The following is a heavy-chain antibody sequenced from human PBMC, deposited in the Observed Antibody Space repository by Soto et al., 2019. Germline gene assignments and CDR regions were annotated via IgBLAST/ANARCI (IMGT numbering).Heavy chain of an antibody. J-gene: IGHJ4*02. CDR2: INSGGGGI. D-gene: IGHD2-21*02. CDR3: AGGKCDDDCFFDY. CDR1: AYPFNTYY. Sequence: QVQLMQSGAEVKKPGASVRISCKASAYPFNTYYIHWVRQIPGQGFEWVGVINSGGGGITYAQKFQGRVTMTSDTSTGTVYMDMASLRSDDTALYYCAGGKCDDDCFFDYWGQGSLVTVSS. V-gene: IGHV1-46*02.